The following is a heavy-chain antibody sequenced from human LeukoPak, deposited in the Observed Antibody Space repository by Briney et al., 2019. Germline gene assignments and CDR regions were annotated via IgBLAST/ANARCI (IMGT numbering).Heavy chain of an antibody. Sequence: GGSLRLSCAASGFTFSSYAVSWVRQAPGKGLEWVSAISGSGGSTYYADSVKGRFTISRDNAKNSLYLEMNSLRAEDTAVYYCARVPGVVYYDYMDVWGKGTTVTVSS. CDR2: ISGSGGST. D-gene: IGHD2-15*01. J-gene: IGHJ6*03. CDR3: ARVPGVVYYDYMDV. V-gene: IGHV3-23*01. CDR1: GFTFSSYA.